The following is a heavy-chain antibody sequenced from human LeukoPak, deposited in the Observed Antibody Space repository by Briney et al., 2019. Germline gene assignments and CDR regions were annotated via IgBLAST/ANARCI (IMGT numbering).Heavy chain of an antibody. D-gene: IGHD3-10*01. CDR2: IDDSGSA. Sequence: PSETLSLTCTVSGDSIRSYYWSWIRQPPGKGLEWIGHIDDSGSANRHPSLRSRVTISVDTSKNQFSLKLSSVTAADTAVYFCARDRAYGSGKNWFDPWGQGTQVTVSS. V-gene: IGHV4-59*01. CDR1: GDSIRSYY. J-gene: IGHJ5*02. CDR3: ARDRAYGSGKNWFDP.